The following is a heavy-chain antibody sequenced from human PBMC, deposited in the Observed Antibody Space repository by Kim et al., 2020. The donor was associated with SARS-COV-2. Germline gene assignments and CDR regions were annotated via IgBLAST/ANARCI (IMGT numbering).Heavy chain of an antibody. J-gene: IGHJ4*02. CDR1: GFTFSSYA. Sequence: GGSLRLSCSASGFTFSSYAMHWVRQAPGKGLEYVSAISSNGGSTYYADSVKGRFTISRDNSKNTLYLQMSSLRAEDTAVYYCVKDVNGVDSGWFPPFDYWGQGTLVTVSS. CDR3: VKDVNGVDSGWFPPFDY. V-gene: IGHV3-64D*09. D-gene: IGHD6-19*01. CDR2: ISSNGGST.